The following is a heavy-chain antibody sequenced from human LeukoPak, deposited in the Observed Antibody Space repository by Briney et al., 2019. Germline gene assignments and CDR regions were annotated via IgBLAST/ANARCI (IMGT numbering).Heavy chain of an antibody. J-gene: IGHJ4*02. CDR3: AALSGVGVKIGFDH. D-gene: IGHD1-26*01. CDR2: IYYGGNT. V-gene: IGHV3-66*01. CDR1: GFTVSSNH. Sequence: PGGSLRLSCAASGFTVSSNHMNWVRQAPGKGLEWVSIIYYGGNTFYAGSVKGRFTISRDNSKNTLYLQINSLRAEDTAVYYCAALSGVGVKIGFDHWGQGALVVVSS.